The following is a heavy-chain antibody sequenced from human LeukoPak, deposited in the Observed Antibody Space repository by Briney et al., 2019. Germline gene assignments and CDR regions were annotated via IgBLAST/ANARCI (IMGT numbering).Heavy chain of an antibody. V-gene: IGHV1-46*01. Sequence: ASVKVSCKASGYTFTSYYMHWVRQAPGQGLEWMGIINPSGGSTSYAQKFQGRVTMTRDTSTSTVYMELSSLRSEGTAVYYCARDHGYYDSSGYYPSWWFDPWGQGTLVTVSS. CDR3: ARDHGYYDSSGYYPSWWFDP. J-gene: IGHJ5*02. CDR2: INPSGGST. D-gene: IGHD3-22*01. CDR1: GYTFTSYY.